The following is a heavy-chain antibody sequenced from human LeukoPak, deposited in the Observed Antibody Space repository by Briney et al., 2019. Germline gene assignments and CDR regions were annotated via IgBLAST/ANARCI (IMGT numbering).Heavy chain of an antibody. V-gene: IGHV1-24*01. CDR3: ATMIVVVTRDAFDI. Sequence: ASVKVSCNVSGYTLTELSMHWVRQAPGKGLEWMGGFDPEDGETIYAQKFQGRVTMTEDTSTDTAYMELSSLRSEDTAVYYCATMIVVVTRDAFDIWGQGTMVTVSS. D-gene: IGHD3-22*01. CDR2: FDPEDGET. CDR1: GYTLTELS. J-gene: IGHJ3*02.